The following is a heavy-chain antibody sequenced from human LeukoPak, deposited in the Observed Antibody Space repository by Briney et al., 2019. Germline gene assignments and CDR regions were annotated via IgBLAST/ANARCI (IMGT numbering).Heavy chain of an antibody. D-gene: IGHD2-15*01. CDR2: ISAYNGNT. J-gene: IGHJ4*02. CDR3: ARVVGRLWRPPQQYYFDY. CDR1: GYTFTSYG. Sequence: ASVKVFCKASGYTFTSYGISWVRQAPGQGLEWMGWISAYNGNTNYAQKLQGRVTMTTDTSTSTAYMELRSLRSDDTAVYYCARVVGRLWRPPQQYYFDYWGQGTLVTVSS. V-gene: IGHV1-18*01.